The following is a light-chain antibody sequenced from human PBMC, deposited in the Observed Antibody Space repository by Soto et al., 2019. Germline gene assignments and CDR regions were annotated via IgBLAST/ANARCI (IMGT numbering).Light chain of an antibody. J-gene: IGLJ2*01. Sequence: QSALTQPASVSGSPGQSITISCTGTSSDVGSYNLVSWYQQHPGKAPKIMIYEGSKRTSGVSNRFSGSKSGNTASLTISGLQAEDEADYYCCSYGGSRTLVFGGGTKVTVL. V-gene: IGLV2-23*01. CDR1: SSDVGSYNL. CDR3: CSYGGSRTLV. CDR2: EGS.